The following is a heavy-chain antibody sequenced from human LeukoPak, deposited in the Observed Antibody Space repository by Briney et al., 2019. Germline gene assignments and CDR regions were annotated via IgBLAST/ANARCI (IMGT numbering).Heavy chain of an antibody. V-gene: IGHV4-38-2*01. Sequence: PPETLSLTRAVSGYSTSSDYSWGWIRQSPEKGLEWIGIIYHSGSTSYNPSFKTRFTISVDTSKNQFSLQVPSVTAADTAVYYCARFYYYDTTSYPYYYIDVWGQGTMVTVSS. CDR1: GYSTSSDYS. CDR3: ARFYYYDTTSYPYYYIDV. D-gene: IGHD3-22*01. CDR2: IYHSGST. J-gene: IGHJ6*03.